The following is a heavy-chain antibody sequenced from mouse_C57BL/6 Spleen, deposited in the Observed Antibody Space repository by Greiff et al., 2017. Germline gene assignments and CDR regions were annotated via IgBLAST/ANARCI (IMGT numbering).Heavy chain of an antibody. Sequence: EVHLVESGGGLVKPGGSLKLSCAASGFTFSSYAMSWVRQTPEKRLEWVATISDGGSYTYYPDNVKGRFTISRDNAKNNLYLQMSHLKSEDTAMYYCAGGLAMDYWGQGTSVTVSS. J-gene: IGHJ4*01. CDR3: AGGLAMDY. CDR2: ISDGGSYT. V-gene: IGHV5-4*01. CDR1: GFTFSSYA. D-gene: IGHD6-1*01.